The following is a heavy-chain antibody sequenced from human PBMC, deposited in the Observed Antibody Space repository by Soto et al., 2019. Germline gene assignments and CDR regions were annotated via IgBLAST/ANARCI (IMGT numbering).Heavy chain of an antibody. V-gene: IGHV3-33*01. J-gene: IGHJ6*02. Sequence: GGSLRLSCAASGFRFINYCMHWVRQSPGQGLEWVALIWFDGSIKYYGDSVKGRFTISRDNSKNTLYLHMNSLRADDTALYYWARDTQDKEYYGMDVLGQGTKVTV. D-gene: IGHD2-15*01. CDR1: GFRFINYC. CDR2: IWFDGSIK. CDR3: ARDTQDKEYYGMDV.